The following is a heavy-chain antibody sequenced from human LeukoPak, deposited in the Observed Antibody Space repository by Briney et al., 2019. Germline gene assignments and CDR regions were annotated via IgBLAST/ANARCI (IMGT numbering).Heavy chain of an antibody. J-gene: IGHJ4*02. CDR1: GFTFSGYW. Sequence: GGSLRLSCEASGFTFSGYWMHWVRQAPGKGLVWVSRMSSESTRSSHADSVKGRFTISRDNAKKMVYLQMNSLRVEDSAVYYCAAGPSSNGHQLPYWGQGTLVTVSS. V-gene: IGHV3-74*01. CDR3: AAGPSSNGHQLPY. D-gene: IGHD4-11*01. CDR2: MSSESTRS.